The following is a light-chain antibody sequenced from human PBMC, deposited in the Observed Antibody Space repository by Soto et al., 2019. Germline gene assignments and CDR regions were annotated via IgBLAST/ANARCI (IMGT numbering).Light chain of an antibody. Sequence: EIVLTQSPATLSLSPGERATLSCGASQSVSSIYLAWYQQKPGLAPRLLIYDASNRAAGIPDRFSGSGSGTDFTLTISRLEPEDFAVYYCQQYGTSLFTFGPGTTVDIK. CDR2: DAS. CDR3: QQYGTSLFT. CDR1: QSVSSIY. J-gene: IGKJ3*01. V-gene: IGKV3D-20*01.